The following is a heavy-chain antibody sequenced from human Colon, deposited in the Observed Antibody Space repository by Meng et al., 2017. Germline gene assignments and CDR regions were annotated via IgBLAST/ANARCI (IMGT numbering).Heavy chain of an antibody. J-gene: IGHJ5*02. Sequence: GESLKISCAASGFTFSRFGMHWVRQAPGKGLEGVAIIWFDGSTKYYADSVKGRFTISRDNSKNTLYLKMSSLRVEDTAVYYCAREGDDGNWFFDPWGQGTLVTVSS. CDR2: IWFDGSTK. CDR1: GFTFSRFG. CDR3: AREGDDGNWFFDP. D-gene: IGHD1-20*01. V-gene: IGHV3-33*01.